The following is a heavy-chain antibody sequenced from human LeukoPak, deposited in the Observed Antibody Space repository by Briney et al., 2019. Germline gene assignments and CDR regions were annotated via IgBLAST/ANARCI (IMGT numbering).Heavy chain of an antibody. CDR3: ARRATSGNYQMLHFDS. V-gene: IGHV4-59*08. J-gene: IGHJ4*02. CDR2: VYDTGDT. D-gene: IGHD1-7*01. CDR1: GTSITRTY. Sequence: PSETLSLTCTVSGTSITRTYWSWIRQPPGRGLESVGYVYDTGDTNHNPSLKSRVTMSLDTSKNQFSLTLSSVTAADTAIYYCARRATSGNYQMLHFDSWGQGILVTVSS.